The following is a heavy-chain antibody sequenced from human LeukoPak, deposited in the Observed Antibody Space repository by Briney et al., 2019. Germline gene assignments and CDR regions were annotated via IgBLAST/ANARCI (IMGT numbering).Heavy chain of an antibody. CDR1: GFTFSTCAM. CDR2: IYHSGST. V-gene: IGHV4-4*02. CDR3: ASTLRLEYSSSWGEFDY. J-gene: IGHJ4*02. Sequence: GSLRLSCAASGFTFSTCAMSWVRQPPGKGLEWIGEIYHSGSTNYNPSLKSRVTISVDKSKNQFSLKLSSVTAADTAVYYCASTLRLEYSSSWGEFDYWGQGTLVTVSS. D-gene: IGHD6-6*01.